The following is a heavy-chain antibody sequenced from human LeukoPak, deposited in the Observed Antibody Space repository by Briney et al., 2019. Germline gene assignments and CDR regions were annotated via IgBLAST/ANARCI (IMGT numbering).Heavy chain of an antibody. V-gene: IGHV3-7*03. CDR2: IKQDGSEK. J-gene: IGHJ4*02. D-gene: IGHD3-16*02. Sequence: GGSLRLSCAASGFTFSSHWMSWVRQAPGKGLEWVANIKQDGSEKYYVDSVKGRFTISRDNAKNSLYLQMNSLRAEDTTVYYCARDPRTYDYVWGSYPSFDYWGQGTLVTVSS. CDR3: ARDPRTYDYVWGSYPSFDY. CDR1: GFTFSSHW.